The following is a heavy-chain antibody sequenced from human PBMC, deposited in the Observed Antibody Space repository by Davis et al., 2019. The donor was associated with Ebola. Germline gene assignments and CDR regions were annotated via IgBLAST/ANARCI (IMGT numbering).Heavy chain of an antibody. CDR1: GLIFRNYA. Sequence: GESLKISCAASGLIFRNYAMHWVRQAPGKGLEWVAVVSHSERERFYADSVKGRFTISRDNSENTLYLQMNSLTADDTSVYYCARAGFDEVLDYWGQGTPVTVSS. D-gene: IGHD3-3*01. CDR2: VSHSERER. V-gene: IGHV3-30*04. CDR3: ARAGFDEVLDY. J-gene: IGHJ4*02.